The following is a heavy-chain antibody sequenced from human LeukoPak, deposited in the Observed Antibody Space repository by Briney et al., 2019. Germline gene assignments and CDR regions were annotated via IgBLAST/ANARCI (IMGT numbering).Heavy chain of an antibody. Sequence: ASVKVSCKASGYTFTSYGISWVRQAPGQGLEWMGWISAYNGNTNYAQKLQGRVTMTTDTSTSTAYMELRSLRSDDTAVYYCARDLLSSGWYYFDYWGQGTLVTVSP. D-gene: IGHD6-19*01. CDR3: ARDLLSSGWYYFDY. CDR2: ISAYNGNT. V-gene: IGHV1-18*01. J-gene: IGHJ4*02. CDR1: GYTFTSYG.